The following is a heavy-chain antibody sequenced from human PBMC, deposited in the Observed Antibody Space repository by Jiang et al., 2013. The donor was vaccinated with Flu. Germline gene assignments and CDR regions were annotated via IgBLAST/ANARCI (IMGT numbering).Heavy chain of an antibody. CDR2: IYYSGST. D-gene: IGHD3-10*01. CDR3: ARHKFRSYYYGSGEYWYFDL. V-gene: IGHV4-39*01. J-gene: IGHJ2*01. CDR1: GGSISSSSYY. Sequence: PGLVKPSEALSLTCTVSGGSISSSSYYWGWIRQPPGKGLEWIGSIYYSGSTYYNPSLKSRVTISVDTSKNQFSLKLSSVTAADTAVYYCARHKFRSYYYGSGEYWYFDLWGRGTLVTVSS.